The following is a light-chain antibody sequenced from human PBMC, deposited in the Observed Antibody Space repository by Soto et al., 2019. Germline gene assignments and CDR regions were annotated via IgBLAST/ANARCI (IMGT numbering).Light chain of an antibody. J-gene: IGLJ1*01. CDR3: KSYAGSNTYA. CDR2: EVV. Sequence: QSALTQPPSASGSPGQSVTISCTGTNNDIGVYDFVSWYQHHPGKAPRLIIYEVVQRPSGVPDRFSGSKSGNTASLTVSGLQAADEADYFCKSYAGSNTYAFGSGTKV. V-gene: IGLV2-8*01. CDR1: NNDIGVYDF.